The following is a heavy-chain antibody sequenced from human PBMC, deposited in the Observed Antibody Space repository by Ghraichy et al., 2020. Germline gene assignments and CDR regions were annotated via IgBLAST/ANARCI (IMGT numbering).Heavy chain of an antibody. CDR3: ARTSTFYYYGLDV. CDR2: ISDSGST. J-gene: IGHJ6*02. V-gene: IGHV4-59*01. Sequence: SETLSLTCTVAGGSISFYYWSWIRQPPGKGLEWIGYISDSGSTKYNPSLKSRVTISIETSRNQFSLRLSSVTAADTAVYYCARTSTFYYYGLDVWGQGTTVTVSS. D-gene: IGHD2-2*01. CDR1: GGSISFYY.